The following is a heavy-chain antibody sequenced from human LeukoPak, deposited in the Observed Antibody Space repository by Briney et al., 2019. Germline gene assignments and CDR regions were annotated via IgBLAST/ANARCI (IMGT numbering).Heavy chain of an antibody. D-gene: IGHD5-18*01. J-gene: IGHJ4*02. Sequence: TSETLSLTCTVSGGSISSYYMTWVRQAPGKGLEWVSVIYSGGSTYYADSVKGRFTISRDNSKNTVYLQLNNLRVEDTAVYYCARYHTALNYWGQGTLVTASS. CDR3: ARYHTALNY. CDR1: GGSISSYY. CDR2: IYSGGST. V-gene: IGHV3-53*01.